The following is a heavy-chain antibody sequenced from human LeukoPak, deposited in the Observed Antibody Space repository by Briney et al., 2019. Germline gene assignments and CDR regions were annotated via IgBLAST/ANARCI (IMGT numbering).Heavy chain of an antibody. Sequence: GASVKVSCKASGYTFTSYYMHWVRQAPGQGLEWMGIINPSSGSTSYAQKFQGRVTMTRDTSTSTVYMELSSLRSEDTAVYYCARDIGYGSGSYSALVFDYWGQGTLVTVSS. CDR3: ARDIGYGSGSYSALVFDY. CDR2: INPSSGST. J-gene: IGHJ4*02. CDR1: GYTFTSYY. V-gene: IGHV1-46*01. D-gene: IGHD3-10*01.